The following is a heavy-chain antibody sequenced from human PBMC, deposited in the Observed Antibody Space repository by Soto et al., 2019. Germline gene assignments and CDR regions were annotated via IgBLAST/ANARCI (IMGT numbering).Heavy chain of an antibody. CDR3: ACDWNDIYDMDV. D-gene: IGHD1-1*01. V-gene: IGHV3-30*03. CDR2: ISYDGSSK. Sequence: PGGSLRLSCAASGFTFSSYLMHWVRQAPGTGLEWVALISYDGSSKNYADSVKGRFTVSRDNSKNTLYLQMNSLRAEDTALYYCACDWNDIYDMDVWGKGTTVTVSS. J-gene: IGHJ6*03. CDR1: GFTFSSYL.